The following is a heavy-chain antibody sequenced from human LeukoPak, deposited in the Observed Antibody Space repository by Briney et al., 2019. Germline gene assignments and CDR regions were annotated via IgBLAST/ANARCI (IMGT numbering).Heavy chain of an antibody. V-gene: IGHV5-51*01. D-gene: IGHD6-19*01. Sequence: GESLKISCKGSGYSFIIYWIGWVRQMPGKGLEWMGIIYPGDSDTTYSPSFQGQVTISADRSINTAYLHWSSLEASDTAIYYCARRLKNSNGWTFDYWGQGTLVTVSS. J-gene: IGHJ4*02. CDR3: ARRLKNSNGWTFDY. CDR1: GYSFIIYW. CDR2: IYPGDSDT.